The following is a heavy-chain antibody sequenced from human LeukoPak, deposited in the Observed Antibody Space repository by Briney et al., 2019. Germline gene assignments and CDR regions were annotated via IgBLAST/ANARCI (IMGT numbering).Heavy chain of an antibody. D-gene: IGHD2-15*01. Sequence: ASVKVSCKVSGYSLTELSMHWVRQAPGKGLEWMGGFDPEDGETIYAQKFQGRVTMTEDTSTDTAYMELSSLRSEDTAVYYCATSTRGYCSGGSCYSAPEFGYWGQGTLVAVSS. V-gene: IGHV1-24*01. CDR2: FDPEDGET. J-gene: IGHJ4*02. CDR3: ATSTRGYCSGGSCYSAPEFGY. CDR1: GYSLTELS.